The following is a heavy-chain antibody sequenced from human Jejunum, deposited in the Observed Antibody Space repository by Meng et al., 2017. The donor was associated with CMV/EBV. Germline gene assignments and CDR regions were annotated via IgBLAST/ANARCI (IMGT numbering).Heavy chain of an antibody. CDR1: GFMFRTFA. D-gene: IGHD1-1*01. Sequence: CAASGFMFRTFAMHWVRQAPGRGLEWLAFESYDGNTQQYADSVKGRFTISRDNSVNTLYLQMDSLRPEDTAMYYCATDLKLPTYHWGQGTLVTVSS. CDR2: ESYDGNTQ. J-gene: IGHJ1*01. CDR3: ATDLKLPTYH. V-gene: IGHV3-30-3*01.